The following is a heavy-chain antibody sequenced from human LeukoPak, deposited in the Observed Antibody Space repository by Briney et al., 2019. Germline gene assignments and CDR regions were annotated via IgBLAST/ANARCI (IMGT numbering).Heavy chain of an antibody. CDR3: AKGLLSGSYYGY. J-gene: IGHJ4*02. D-gene: IGHD1-26*01. V-gene: IGHV3-23*01. CDR2: ISGSGGST. CDR1: GFTFSSYA. Sequence: GGSLRLSCAASGFTFSSYAMSWVRQAPGKGLEWVSAISGSGGSTYYADSVKGRFTISRDNSKNTLYLQMNGLRAEDTAVYYCAKGLLSGSYYGYWGQGTLVTVSS.